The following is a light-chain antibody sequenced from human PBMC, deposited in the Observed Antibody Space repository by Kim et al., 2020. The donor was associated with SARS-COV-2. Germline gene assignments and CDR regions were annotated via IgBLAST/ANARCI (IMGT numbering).Light chain of an antibody. CDR2: DAS. J-gene: IGKJ3*01. Sequence: LSPGESATLSCRASQSISSYLAWYQQKPGQAPRLLIADASNRATGIPARFSGSGSGTDFTLTISSLEPEDFAVYYCQQRSSWPFTFGPGTKVDIK. CDR1: QSISSY. CDR3: QQRSSWPFT. V-gene: IGKV3-11*01.